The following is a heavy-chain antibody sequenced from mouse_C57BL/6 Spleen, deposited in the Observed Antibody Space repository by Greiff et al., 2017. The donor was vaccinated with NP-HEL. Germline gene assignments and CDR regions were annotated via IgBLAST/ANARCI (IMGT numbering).Heavy chain of an antibody. CDR2: IYPGDGDT. J-gene: IGHJ1*03. CDR3: ARGTTVVARYWYFDV. CDR1: GYAFSSSW. D-gene: IGHD1-1*01. Sequence: VQLQQSGPELVKPGASVKISCKASGYAFSSSWMNWVKQRPGKGLEWIGRIYPGDGDTNYNGKFKGKATLTADKSSSTAYMQLSSLTSEDSAVYFWARGTTVVARYWYFDVWGTGTTVTVSS. V-gene: IGHV1-82*01.